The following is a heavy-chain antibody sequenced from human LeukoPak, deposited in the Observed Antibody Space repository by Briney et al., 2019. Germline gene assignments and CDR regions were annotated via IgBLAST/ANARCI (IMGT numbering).Heavy chain of an antibody. J-gene: IGHJ6*03. CDR1: GFTFSSYE. CDR3: ARDSIQYYYYYYMDV. D-gene: IGHD5-18*01. V-gene: IGHV3-30*04. Sequence: SGGSLRLSCAASGFTFSSYEMNWVRQAPGKGLEWVAVISYDGSNKYYADSVKGRFTISRDNSKNTLYLQMNSLRAEDTAVYYCARDSIQYYYYYYMDVWGKGTTVTVSS. CDR2: ISYDGSNK.